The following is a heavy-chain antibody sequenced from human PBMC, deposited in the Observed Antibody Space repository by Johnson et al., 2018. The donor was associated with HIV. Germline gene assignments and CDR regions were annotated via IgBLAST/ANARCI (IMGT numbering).Heavy chain of an antibody. D-gene: IGHD1-26*01. J-gene: IGHJ3*02. CDR1: GFTFSSYG. V-gene: IGHV3-33*01. CDR3: ARDYSKGDAFDI. Sequence: QVQLVESGGGVVQPGRSLRLSCAASGFTFSSYGMHWVRQAPGKGLEWVAVIWYDGSNKYYADSVKGRFTISRDNSKNTLYLQMNSLRGEDTAVYYCARDYSKGDAFDIWGQGTRVTVSS. CDR2: IWYDGSNK.